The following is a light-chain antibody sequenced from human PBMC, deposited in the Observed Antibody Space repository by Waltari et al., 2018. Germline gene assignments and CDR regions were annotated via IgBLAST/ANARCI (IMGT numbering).Light chain of an antibody. Sequence: EIMMTQSPATLSVSPGGRATLSCRVSQSVSRKLPWYQQKPGQAPRLLIYDTSSRATDIPARFSGSGSGTEFTLTISRLQSEDFAVYYCQQYSNWPPWTFAQGTKVEI. CDR1: QSVSRK. CDR3: QQYSNWPPWT. CDR2: DTS. V-gene: IGKV3-15*01. J-gene: IGKJ1*01.